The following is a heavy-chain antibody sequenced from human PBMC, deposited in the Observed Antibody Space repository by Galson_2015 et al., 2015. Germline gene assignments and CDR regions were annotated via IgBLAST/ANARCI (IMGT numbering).Heavy chain of an antibody. J-gene: IGHJ4*02. D-gene: IGHD3-10*01. CDR2: ISSTSSHI. CDR1: GFIFSDFD. CDR3: ARLYGSWTYPFDY. Sequence: SLRLSCAASGFIFSDFDMSWVRQAPGKGLEWVSSISSTSSHIYYADSVKGRFTISRDNAKNLLYVQMDDLGAEDTAVYFCARLYGSWTYPFDYWGQGTLVTVSS. V-gene: IGHV3-21*06.